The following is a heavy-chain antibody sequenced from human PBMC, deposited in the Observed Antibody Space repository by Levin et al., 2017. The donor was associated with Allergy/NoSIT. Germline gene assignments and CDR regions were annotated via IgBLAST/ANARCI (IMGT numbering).Heavy chain of an antibody. J-gene: IGHJ1*01. CDR2: IYPNDSDT. Sequence: PGGSLRLSCKGSGYSFTNYWIGWVRQMPGKGLEWMGIIYPNDSDTRYSPSFQGQVTISADKSLSTAYLQWSSLKASDTAMYYCARQAYSNYREYFQYWGQGTLVTVPS. CDR3: ARQAYSNYREYFQY. D-gene: IGHD4-11*01. V-gene: IGHV5-51*01. CDR1: GYSFTNYW.